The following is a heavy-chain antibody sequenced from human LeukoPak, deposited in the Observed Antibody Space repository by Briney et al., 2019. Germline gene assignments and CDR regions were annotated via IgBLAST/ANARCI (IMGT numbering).Heavy chain of an antibody. CDR2: ISAYNGNT. J-gene: IGHJ4*02. V-gene: IGHV1-18*01. CDR3: ARDKLDYDYVWGSYRYTFRIDY. D-gene: IGHD3-16*02. Sequence: ASVKVSCKASGYTFTSYGISWVRQAPGQGLEWMGWISAYNGNTNYAQKLQARVTMTTDTSTSTAYMELRSVRSDDTAVYYCARDKLDYDYVWGSYRYTFRIDYWGQGTLVTVSS. CDR1: GYTFTSYG.